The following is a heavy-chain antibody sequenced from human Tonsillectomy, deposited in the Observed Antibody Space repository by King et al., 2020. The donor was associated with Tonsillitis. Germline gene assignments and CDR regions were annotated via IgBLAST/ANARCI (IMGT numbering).Heavy chain of an antibody. Sequence: VQLVESGGGLVKPGGSLRLSCAASGFTFSNHNMHWVRQAPGKGLEWVASITSSSSYIYYADSVKGRFTISRDNAKNSLYLQMNSLRAEDTAVYHCARDRDDFWSGYYYVWGQGTLVTVSS. D-gene: IGHD3-3*01. CDR2: ITSSSSYI. CDR1: GFTFSNHN. J-gene: IGHJ4*02. CDR3: ARDRDDFWSGYYYV. V-gene: IGHV3-21*01.